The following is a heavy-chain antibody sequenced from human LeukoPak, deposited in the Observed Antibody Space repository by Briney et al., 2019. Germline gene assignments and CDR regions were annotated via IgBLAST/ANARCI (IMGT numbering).Heavy chain of an antibody. J-gene: IGHJ5*02. V-gene: IGHV4-59*08. CDR3: ARHLGFCSSTSCSTSRFDP. D-gene: IGHD2-2*01. CDR1: GGSISNY. CDR2: IYYSGIT. Sequence: SETLSLTCTVSGGSISNYWSWIRRPPGKGREWSGCIYYSGITNYPPSLKSRITISVHTSKHQFSLKLSSVTAADTAVYYCARHLGFCSSTSCSTSRFDPWGQGTLVTVSS.